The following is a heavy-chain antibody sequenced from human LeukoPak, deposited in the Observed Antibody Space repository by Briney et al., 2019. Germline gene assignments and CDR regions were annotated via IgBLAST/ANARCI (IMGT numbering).Heavy chain of an antibody. J-gene: IGHJ5*02. V-gene: IGHV1-69*13. CDR3: ARGGVPAAPYGWFDP. CDR2: IIPIFGTA. D-gene: IGHD2-2*01. CDR1: RGTLSSYA. Sequence: SAKVSCKPSRGTLSSYAISWVRQAPGQGLEWMGGIIPIFGTANYAQKFQGRVTITADESTSTAYMALSSLRSEDTAVYYCARGGVPAAPYGWFDPWGQGTLVTVSS.